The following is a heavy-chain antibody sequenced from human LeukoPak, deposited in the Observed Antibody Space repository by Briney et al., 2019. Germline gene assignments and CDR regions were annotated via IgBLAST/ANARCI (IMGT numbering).Heavy chain of an antibody. CDR2: IKQDGSDK. V-gene: IGHV3-7*05. CDR3: ARDGTFRLDY. J-gene: IGHJ4*02. CDR1: GFSFSNHW. Sequence: GGSLRLSCAASGFSFSNHWMTWVRQAPGKGLEWVANIKQDGSDKNHVDSVKGRFTISRDNAKNTLYLQMNSLRAEDTALYYCARDGTFRLDYWGQGTLVSVPS. D-gene: IGHD1-26*01.